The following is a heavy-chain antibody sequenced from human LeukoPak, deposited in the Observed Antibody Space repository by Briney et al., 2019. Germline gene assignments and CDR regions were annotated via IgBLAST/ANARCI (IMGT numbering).Heavy chain of an antibody. Sequence: GGSLRLSCAASGFTFSSYSMNWVRQAPGKGLEWVSSISSSSSYIYYADSVKGRFTISRDNAKNSLYLQMYSLRAEDTAVYYCARGQSFDWLTHEYWGQGTLVTVSS. D-gene: IGHD3-9*01. V-gene: IGHV3-21*01. J-gene: IGHJ4*02. CDR2: ISSSSSYI. CDR3: ARGQSFDWLTHEY. CDR1: GFTFSSYS.